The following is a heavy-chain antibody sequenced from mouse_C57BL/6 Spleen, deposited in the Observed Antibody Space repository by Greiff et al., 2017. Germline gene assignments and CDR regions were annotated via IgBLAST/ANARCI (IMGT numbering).Heavy chain of an antibody. CDR1: GYSITSGYY. CDR2: ISYDGSN. V-gene: IGHV3-6*01. J-gene: IGHJ3*01. D-gene: IGHD3-1*01. Sequence: EVKLQESGPGLVKPSQSLSLTCSVTGYSITSGYYWNWIRQFPGNKLEWMGYISYDGSNNYNPSLKNRISITRDTSKNQFFLKLNSVTTEDTATYYCARPDDGSAWFAYWGQGTLVTVSA. CDR3: ARPDDGSAWFAY.